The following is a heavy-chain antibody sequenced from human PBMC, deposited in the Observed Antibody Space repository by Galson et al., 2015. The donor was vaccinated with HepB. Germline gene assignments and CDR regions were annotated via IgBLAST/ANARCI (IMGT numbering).Heavy chain of an antibody. Sequence: SLRLSCAASGFTFSDYYMSWIRQAPGKGLEWVSYISSSGSTIYYADSVKGRFTISRDNAKNSLYLQMNSLRAEDTAVYYCARDRGYYRAHDAFEIWGQGTMVTVSS. D-gene: IGHD3-3*01. V-gene: IGHV3-11*01. CDR1: GFTFSDYY. CDR2: ISSSGSTI. J-gene: IGHJ3*02. CDR3: ARDRGYYRAHDAFEI.